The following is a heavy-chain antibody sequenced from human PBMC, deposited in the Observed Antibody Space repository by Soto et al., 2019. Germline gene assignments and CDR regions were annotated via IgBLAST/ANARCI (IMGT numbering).Heavy chain of an antibody. Sequence: GGSLSLSCAASGFPFSSYAMSWVRQAPGKGLEWVSAISGSGGSTYYADSVKGRFTISRDNSKNTLYLQMNSLRAEDTAVYYCAKELAAAGTDFKHDYWGQGTLVTVSS. V-gene: IGHV3-23*01. D-gene: IGHD6-13*01. CDR3: AKELAAAGTDFKHDY. CDR1: GFPFSSYA. CDR2: ISGSGGST. J-gene: IGHJ4*02.